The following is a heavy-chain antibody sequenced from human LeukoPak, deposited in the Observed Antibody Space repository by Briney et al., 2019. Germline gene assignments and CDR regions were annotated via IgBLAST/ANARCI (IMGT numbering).Heavy chain of an antibody. Sequence: SETLSLTCAVYGGSFSGYYWSWIRQPPGKGLEWIGEINHSGSTNYNPSLKSRVTISVDTSKNQFSLKLSSVTAADTAVYYCARAHTAMVTALSYYFDYWGQGTLVTVSS. D-gene: IGHD5-18*01. J-gene: IGHJ4*02. CDR1: GGSFSGYY. CDR2: INHSGST. V-gene: IGHV4-34*01. CDR3: ARAHTAMVTALSYYFDY.